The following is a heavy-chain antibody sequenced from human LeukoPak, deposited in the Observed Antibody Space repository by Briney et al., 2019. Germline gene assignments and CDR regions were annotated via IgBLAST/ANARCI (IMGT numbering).Heavy chain of an antibody. D-gene: IGHD3-16*01. CDR1: GYTFTSYY. CDR3: AREWGESYFDY. CDR2: INPSGGST. V-gene: IGHV1-46*01. J-gene: IGHJ4*02. Sequence: GSVTVSCKASGYTFTSYYMHWVRQAPGQGVEWMGIINPSGGSTIYAQKFQGRVTMTRDMSTSTVYMELSSLRSEDTAVYYCAREWGESYFDYWGQGTLVTVSS.